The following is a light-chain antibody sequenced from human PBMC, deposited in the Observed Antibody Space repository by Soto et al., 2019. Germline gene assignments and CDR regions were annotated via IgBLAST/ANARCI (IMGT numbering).Light chain of an antibody. CDR3: QVRDSSNDYWV. CDR2: DDT. CDR1: NIGSKS. Sequence: SYALAQPPSVSVAAGQTARITCEGHNIGSKSVHCYQLRPGQAPVVGVYDDTDRPSGIPERFSGSNSGNTANLTITRVEAGDGAGYYCQVRDSSNDYWVFGGGTK. V-gene: IGLV3-21*02. J-gene: IGLJ3*02.